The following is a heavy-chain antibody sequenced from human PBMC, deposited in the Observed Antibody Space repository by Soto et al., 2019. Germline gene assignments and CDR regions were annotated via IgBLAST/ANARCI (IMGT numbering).Heavy chain of an antibody. V-gene: IGHV3-23*01. Sequence: PGGSLRLSCAASGFTFSSYAMSWVRQAPGKGLEWVSAISGSGGSTYYADSVKGRFTISRDNSKNTLYLQMNSLRAEDMAVYYCSTAIRMCNDITIFGVVIPSFDYWGQGTLVTVSS. CDR3: STAIRMCNDITIFGVVIPSFDY. J-gene: IGHJ4*02. CDR2: ISGSGGST. D-gene: IGHD3-3*01. CDR1: GFTFSSYA.